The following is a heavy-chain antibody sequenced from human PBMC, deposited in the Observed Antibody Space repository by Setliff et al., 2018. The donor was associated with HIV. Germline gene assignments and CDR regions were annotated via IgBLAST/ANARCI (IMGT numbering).Heavy chain of an antibody. CDR1: GYTFTSYY. CDR3: ARDPVLAVAGSGDWFDP. Sequence: GASVKVSCKASGYTFTSYYMHWVRQAPGQGLEWMGIINPSGGSTSCAQKFQGRVTMTRDTSTSTVYMELSSLRSEDTAVYYCARDPVLAVAGSGDWFDPWGQGTLVTVSS. J-gene: IGHJ5*02. CDR2: INPSGGST. D-gene: IGHD6-19*01. V-gene: IGHV1-46*01.